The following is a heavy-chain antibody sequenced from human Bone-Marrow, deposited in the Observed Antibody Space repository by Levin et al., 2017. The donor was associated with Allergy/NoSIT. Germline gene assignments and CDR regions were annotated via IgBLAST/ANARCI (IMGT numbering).Heavy chain of an antibody. CDR2: IGTTDTAT. V-gene: IGHV3-11*01. D-gene: IGHD1-14*01. Sequence: GESLKISCVASGFAFSDYYMGWIRQAPGKGLEWLSYIGTTDTATSYADSLEGRFTISRDNTKNSLYLQMNSLRVEDTAVYYCAGGGADRDPDYYFDYWGRGLLVTVSS. CDR3: AGGGADRDPDYYFDY. CDR1: GFAFSDYY. J-gene: IGHJ4*02.